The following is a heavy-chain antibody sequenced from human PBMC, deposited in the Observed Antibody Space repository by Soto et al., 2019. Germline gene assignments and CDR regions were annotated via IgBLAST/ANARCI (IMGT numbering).Heavy chain of an antibody. CDR1: GFTFSSYE. Sequence: GGSLRLSCAASGFTFSSYEMNWVRQAPGKGLEWVSYISSSGSTIYYADSVKGRFTISRDNAKNSLYLQMNSLRAEDTAVYYCARDGPYDFWSGYYTYFDYWGQGTLVTVSS. J-gene: IGHJ4*02. CDR2: ISSSGSTI. D-gene: IGHD3-3*01. CDR3: ARDGPYDFWSGYYTYFDY. V-gene: IGHV3-48*03.